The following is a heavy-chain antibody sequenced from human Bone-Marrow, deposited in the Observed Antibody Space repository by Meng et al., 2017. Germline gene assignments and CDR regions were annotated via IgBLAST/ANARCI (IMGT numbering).Heavy chain of an antibody. CDR1: GFTFSSYG. Sequence: QVQLVESGGGVVQPGRSLRLSCAASGFTFSSYGMHWVRQAPGKGLEGVAVIWYDGSNKYYADSVKGRFTISRDNSKNTLYLQMNSLRAEDTAVYYCARISWNALDYWGQGTLVTVSS. V-gene: IGHV3-33*01. D-gene: IGHD1-1*01. CDR3: ARISWNALDY. CDR2: IWYDGSNK. J-gene: IGHJ4*02.